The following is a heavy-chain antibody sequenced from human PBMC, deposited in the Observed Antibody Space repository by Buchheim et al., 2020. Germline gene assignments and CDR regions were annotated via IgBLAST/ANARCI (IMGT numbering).Heavy chain of an antibody. CDR1: GASISSNNW. Sequence: QVQLQESGPGLVKPSGTLSLTCAVSGASISSNNWWSWVRQPPGKGLEWIGEIYQSGNTNYNPSLKSRVAIALDKSKNQFSLKLTSVTAADTAVYYCARDRDCSSSSCTYGMDVWGQGTT. D-gene: IGHD2-2*01. V-gene: IGHV4-4*02. J-gene: IGHJ6*02. CDR2: IYQSGNT. CDR3: ARDRDCSSSSCTYGMDV.